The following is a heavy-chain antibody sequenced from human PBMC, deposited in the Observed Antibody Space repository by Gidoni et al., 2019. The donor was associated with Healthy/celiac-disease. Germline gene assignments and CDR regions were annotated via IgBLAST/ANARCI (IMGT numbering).Heavy chain of an antibody. J-gene: IGHJ5*02. CDR2: INHSGST. V-gene: IGHV4-34*01. Sequence: QVQLQQWGAGLLKPSETLSLTCAVYGGSFSGYYWSWIRQPPGKGLEWIGEINHSGSTNYNPSLKSRVTKSVDTSKNQFSLKLSSVTAADTAVYYCARLLGGWFDPWGQGTLVTVSS. CDR1: GGSFSGYY. D-gene: IGHD3-16*01. CDR3: ARLLGGWFDP.